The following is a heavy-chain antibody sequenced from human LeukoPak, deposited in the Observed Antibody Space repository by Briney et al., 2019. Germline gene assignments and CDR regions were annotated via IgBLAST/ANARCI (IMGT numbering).Heavy chain of an antibody. J-gene: IGHJ4*02. D-gene: IGHD3-3*01. CDR2: ISSSGSTI. CDR1: GFTFSSYG. V-gene: IGHV3-48*03. Sequence: PGRSLRLSCAASGFTFSSYGMNWVRQAPGKGLEWVSYISSSGSTIYYADSVKGRFTISRDNAKNSLYLQMNSLRAEDTAVYYCARDRYDFWSGYGGYFDYWGQGTLVTVSS. CDR3: ARDRYDFWSGYGGYFDY.